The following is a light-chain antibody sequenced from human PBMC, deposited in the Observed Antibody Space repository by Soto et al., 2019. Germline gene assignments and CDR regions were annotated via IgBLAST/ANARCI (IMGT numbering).Light chain of an antibody. CDR2: EVS. CDR3: SSYTISSTVI. Sequence: QSALTQPASVSGSPGQSITISCTGTSSDIDNYNYVSWYQQHPGKAPKLIIYEVSNRPSGVSFRFSGSKSGYTASLTISGLQAEDEADYYCSSYTISSTVIFGRGTKLTVL. CDR1: SSDIDNYNY. J-gene: IGLJ2*01. V-gene: IGLV2-14*01.